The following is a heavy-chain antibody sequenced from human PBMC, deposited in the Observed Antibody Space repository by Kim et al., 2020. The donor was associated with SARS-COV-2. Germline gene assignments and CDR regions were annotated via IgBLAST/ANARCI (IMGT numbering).Heavy chain of an antibody. CDR1: GGSISSSNW. Sequence: SETLSLTCAVSGGSISSSNWWSWVRQPPGKGLEWIGEIYHSGSTNYNPSLKSRVTISVDKSKNQFSLKLSSVTAADTAVYYCARVRYSSSRQVDAFDIWGQGTMVTVSS. CDR3: ARVRYSSSRQVDAFDI. J-gene: IGHJ3*02. D-gene: IGHD6-13*01. CDR2: IYHSGST. V-gene: IGHV4-4*02.